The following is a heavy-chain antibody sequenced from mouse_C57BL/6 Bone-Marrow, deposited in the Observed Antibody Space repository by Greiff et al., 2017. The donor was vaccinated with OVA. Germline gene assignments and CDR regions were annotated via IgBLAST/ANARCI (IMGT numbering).Heavy chain of an antibody. CDR1: GYTFSSYW. D-gene: IGHD1-1*01. CDR2: IDPADSYT. CDR3: SREATVVDWYFDV. Sequence: VQLQQPGPELVMPGASVKLSCKASGYTFSSYWMHWVKQRPGQGLEWIGEIDPADSYTNYNHTFKGKSTLTVDKSSSTAYMQLSSLTTGDSSVYYCSREATVVDWYFDVCGTGTAVTVSS. J-gene: IGHJ1*03. V-gene: IGHV1-69*01.